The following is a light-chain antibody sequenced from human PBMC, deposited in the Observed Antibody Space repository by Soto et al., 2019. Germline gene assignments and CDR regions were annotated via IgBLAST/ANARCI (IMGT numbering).Light chain of an antibody. Sequence: DIQMTQSPSTLSGSVGDTVTITCRASQSLSSWLAWYQHKPGKAPKLLISKASSLESGVPSRFSGSGSGTEFTLTISSLQPDDFATYHCQHYSGYSTFGQGTKVDI. CDR3: QHYSGYST. CDR1: QSLSSW. V-gene: IGKV1-5*03. J-gene: IGKJ2*01. CDR2: KAS.